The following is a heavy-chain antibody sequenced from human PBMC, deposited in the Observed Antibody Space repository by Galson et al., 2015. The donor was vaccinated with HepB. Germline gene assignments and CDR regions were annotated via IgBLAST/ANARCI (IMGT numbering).Heavy chain of an antibody. CDR2: INPSGGST. V-gene: IGHV1-46*01. CDR1: GYTFTSYY. J-gene: IGHJ3*01. Sequence: SVKVSCKASGYTFTSYYIHWVRQAPGQGLEWMGIINPSGGSTSNAQKFQGRVTMTRDTSTSTVYMDLSSLRSEDTAVYYCARSYDSRDALDFWGPGTMVTVSS. CDR3: ARSYDSRDALDF. D-gene: IGHD3-22*01.